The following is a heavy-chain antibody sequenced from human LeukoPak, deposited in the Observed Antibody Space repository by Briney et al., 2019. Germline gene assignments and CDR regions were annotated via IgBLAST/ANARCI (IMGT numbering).Heavy chain of an antibody. J-gene: IGHJ2*01. CDR2: IGTAGDT. Sequence: PGGSLRLSCAASGFTFSSYDMHWVRKATGKGLEWVSAIGTAGDTYYPGSVKGRFTISRENAKNSLYLQMNSLRAGDTAVYYCARGGKSGYFDLWGRGTLVTVSS. CDR1: GFTFSSYD. V-gene: IGHV3-13*01. CDR3: ARGGKSGYFDL.